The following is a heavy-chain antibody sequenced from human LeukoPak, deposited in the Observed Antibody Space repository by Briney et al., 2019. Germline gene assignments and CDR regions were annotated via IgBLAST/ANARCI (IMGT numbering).Heavy chain of an antibody. V-gene: IGHV3-30*18. Sequence: PGGSLRLSCAASGFTFSSYGMHWVRQAPGKGLEWVSLTSYNGRNTYYSDSVKGRFSISRDNSQRTVFLQMNNVKTEDTAIYYCAKATNYDFWSGSLGLDHWGQGFLVTVSS. J-gene: IGHJ4*02. CDR3: AKATNYDFWSGSLGLDH. D-gene: IGHD3-3*01. CDR1: GFTFSSYG. CDR2: TSYNGRNT.